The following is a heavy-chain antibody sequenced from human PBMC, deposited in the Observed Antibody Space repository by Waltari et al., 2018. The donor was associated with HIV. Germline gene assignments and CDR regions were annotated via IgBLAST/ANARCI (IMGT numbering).Heavy chain of an antibody. J-gene: IGHJ4*02. D-gene: IGHD4-17*01. Sequence: QVQLVESGGGVVQPGRSLRLSCAASGFTFSSYGMHWVRQAPGKGLEWVAVISYDGRNKDYADSVKGRFTISRDNSKNTLYLQMNSLRAEDTAVYYCAKASDYGDSPMYYFDYWGQGTLVTVSS. V-gene: IGHV3-30*18. CDR3: AKASDYGDSPMYYFDY. CDR2: ISYDGRNK. CDR1: GFTFSSYG.